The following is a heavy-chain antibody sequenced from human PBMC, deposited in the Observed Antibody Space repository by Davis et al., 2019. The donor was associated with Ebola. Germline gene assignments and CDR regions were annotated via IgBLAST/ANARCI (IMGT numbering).Heavy chain of an antibody. V-gene: IGHV3-23*01. J-gene: IGHJ4*02. Sequence: GESLKISCGASGFSFSSYGMSWVRQAPGKGLEWITAISDTGDNKYYADSVKGRFTISRDTAKNTLYLQMNSLRAEDTAVYYCAKDIRFSSSWYGGSFDYWGQGTLVTVSS. CDR2: ISDTGDNK. CDR1: GFSFSSYG. D-gene: IGHD6-13*01. CDR3: AKDIRFSSSWYGGSFDY.